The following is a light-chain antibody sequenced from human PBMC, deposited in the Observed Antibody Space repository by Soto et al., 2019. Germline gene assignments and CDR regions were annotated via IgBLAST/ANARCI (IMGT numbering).Light chain of an antibody. V-gene: IGLV1-40*01. Sequence: PVLTQPPSVSGAPGQRVTISCTGSSSNIGAGYDVHWYQQLPGTAPKLLIYGNSNRPSGVPDRFSGSKSGTSASLAITGLQAEDEADYYCQSYDSSLSGVFGGGTKVTVL. CDR1: SSNIGAGYD. J-gene: IGLJ3*02. CDR3: QSYDSSLSGV. CDR2: GNS.